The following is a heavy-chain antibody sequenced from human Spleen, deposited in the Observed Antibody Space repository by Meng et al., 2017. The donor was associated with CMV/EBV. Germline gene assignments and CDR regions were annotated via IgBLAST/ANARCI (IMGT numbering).Heavy chain of an antibody. CDR2: ISSSGSTI. Sequence: GGSLRLSCAASGFTFSDYYMSWIRQAPGKGLEWVSYISSSGSTIYYADSVKGRFTISRDNAKNSLYLQMNSLRAEDTAVYYCAKCGGADYDVLTGLDVWGQGTTVTVSS. CDR1: GFTFSDYY. V-gene: IGHV3-11*04. J-gene: IGHJ6*02. D-gene: IGHD3-9*01. CDR3: AKCGGADYDVLTGLDV.